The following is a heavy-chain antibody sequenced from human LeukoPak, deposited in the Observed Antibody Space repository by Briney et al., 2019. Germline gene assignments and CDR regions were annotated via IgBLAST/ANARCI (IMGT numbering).Heavy chain of an antibody. CDR2: ISSSSSYR. J-gene: IGHJ4*02. CDR3: MSYAGRSDDY. V-gene: IGHV3-21*01. D-gene: IGHD3-16*01. CDR1: GFTFSRYS. Sequence: GGSLRLSCAASGFTFSRYSMNLVRQAPGKGLEWVSSISSSSSYRYYADSVKGRFTISRDNAKNSLHLQMNSLRAEDTAVYYCMSYAGRSDDYWGQGTLVTVSS.